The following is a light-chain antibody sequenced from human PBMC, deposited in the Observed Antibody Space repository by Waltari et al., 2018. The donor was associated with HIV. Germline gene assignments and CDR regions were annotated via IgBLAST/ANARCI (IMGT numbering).Light chain of an antibody. CDR1: TSNIGNPF. CDR2: RND. V-gene: IGLV1-47*01. J-gene: IGLJ3*02. Sequence: QSVLTQPPSASRSPGQRVLMSCSGTTSNIGNPFFSWFKKVPGGAPKLGIYRNDQRPSGVPDRFSAAKSGSSASLAITGLQSDDEAAYYCASWDDKLSHWVFGGGTKLTV. CDR3: ASWDDKLSHWV.